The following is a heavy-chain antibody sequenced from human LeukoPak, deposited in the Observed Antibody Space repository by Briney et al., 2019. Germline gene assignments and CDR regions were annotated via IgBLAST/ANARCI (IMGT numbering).Heavy chain of an antibody. CDR2: FDPEGGET. J-gene: IGHJ4*02. Sequence: ASVKVSCKVSGYTLTELSMHWVRQAPGKGLEWMGGFDPEGGETIYAQKFQGRVTMTEDTSTDTAYMELSSLRSEDTAVYYCATPAYYYGSGSYYTQFDYWGQGTLVTVSS. CDR3: ATPAYYYGSGSYYTQFDY. D-gene: IGHD3-10*01. V-gene: IGHV1-24*01. CDR1: GYTLTELS.